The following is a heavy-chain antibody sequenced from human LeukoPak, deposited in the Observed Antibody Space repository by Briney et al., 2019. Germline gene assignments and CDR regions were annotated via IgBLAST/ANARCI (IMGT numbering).Heavy chain of an antibody. J-gene: IGHJ4*02. D-gene: IGHD5-24*01. CDR1: GGSISSHY. CDR3: ALGGRDGYNYDY. Sequence: SETLSLTCTVSGGSISSHYWSWIRQPPGRGLEWIGYIYYSGSTNYNPSLKSRATISVDTSKNQFSLKLSSVTAADTAVYYCALGGRDGYNYDYWGQGTLVTVSS. V-gene: IGHV4-59*11. CDR2: IYYSGST.